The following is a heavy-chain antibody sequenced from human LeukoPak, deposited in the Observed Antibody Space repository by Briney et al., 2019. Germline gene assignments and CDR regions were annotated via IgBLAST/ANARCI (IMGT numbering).Heavy chain of an antibody. V-gene: IGHV2-26*01. CDR1: GFSLSNARMG. CDR2: IFSNDEK. J-gene: IGHJ4*02. Sequence: SGPVLVKPTETLTLTCTVSGFSLSNARMGVSWIRQPPGKALEWLARIFSNDEKSYSTSLKSRLTISKDTSKSQVVLTMTNMDPVDTATYYCARTHSDCSSTSCSSFDYWGQGTLVTVSS. D-gene: IGHD2-2*01. CDR3: ARTHSDCSSTSCSSFDY.